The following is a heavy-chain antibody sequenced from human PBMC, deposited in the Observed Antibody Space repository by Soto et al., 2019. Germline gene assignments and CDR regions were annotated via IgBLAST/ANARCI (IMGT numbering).Heavy chain of an antibody. CDR1: GFSLTTSGVG. J-gene: IGHJ5*01. CDR2: LYWDDDE. CDR3: AHAGVISTFDS. V-gene: IGHV2-5*02. Sequence: SGATLVNPTQTLTLTCTFSGFSLTTSGVGVGWIRQPPGKDLEWLAPLYWDDDERYSPSTKSRITFTKDTSKKHVVLTMINVDPPASSTYYCAHAGVISTFDSWRPGTLVTVSS. D-gene: IGHD3-3*01.